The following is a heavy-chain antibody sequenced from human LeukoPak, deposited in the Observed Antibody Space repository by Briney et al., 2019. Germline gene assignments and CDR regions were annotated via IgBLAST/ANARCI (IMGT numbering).Heavy chain of an antibody. CDR3: AKEFSLLRNPTVFDS. J-gene: IGHJ4*02. D-gene: IGHD1-14*01. Sequence: GGSLRLSCAASGFTFTTYDMAWGRQASGKGREWVSLVTTSGGGTYYADSAKGRFTISRDNSKNTVYLQMNYLRAADTAIYYCAKEFSLLRNPTVFDSWGQGSLVTVSS. V-gene: IGHV3-23*01. CDR2: VTTSGGGT. CDR1: GFTFTTYD.